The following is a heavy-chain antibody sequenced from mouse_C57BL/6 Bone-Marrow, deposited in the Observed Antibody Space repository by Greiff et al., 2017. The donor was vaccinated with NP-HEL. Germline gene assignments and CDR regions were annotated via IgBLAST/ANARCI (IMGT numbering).Heavy chain of an antibody. Sequence: QVQLKQSGAELVRPGSSVKLSCKASGYTFTSYWMDWVKQRPGQGLEWIGNIYPSDSETHYNQKFKDKATLTVDKSSSTAYMQLSSLTSEDSAVYYCAGGNPFDYWGQGTTLTVSS. J-gene: IGHJ2*01. V-gene: IGHV1-61*01. CDR1: GYTFTSYW. D-gene: IGHD2-1*01. CDR2: IYPSDSET. CDR3: AGGNPFDY.